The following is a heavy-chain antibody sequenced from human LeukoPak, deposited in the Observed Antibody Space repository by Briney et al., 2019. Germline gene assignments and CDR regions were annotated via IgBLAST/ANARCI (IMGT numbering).Heavy chain of an antibody. Sequence: GRSLRLSCAASGFTFSSYGMHWVRQAPGKGLEWVAVIWYDGSNKYYADSVKGRFTISRDNSKNTLYLQMNSLRAEDTAVYYCAKDLSRRSYPMNYVLDYWGQGTLVTVSS. J-gene: IGHJ4*02. V-gene: IGHV3-33*06. CDR1: GFTFSSYG. CDR3: AKDLSRRSYPMNYVLDY. D-gene: IGHD1-26*01. CDR2: IWYDGSNK.